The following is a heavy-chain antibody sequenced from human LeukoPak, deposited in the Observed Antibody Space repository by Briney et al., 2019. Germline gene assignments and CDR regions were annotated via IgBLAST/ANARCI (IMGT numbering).Heavy chain of an antibody. CDR2: ISSNGGST. CDR1: GFTFSSYA. D-gene: IGHD6-19*01. CDR3: ARGRYSSGWFPFDY. J-gene: IGHJ4*02. V-gene: IGHV3-64*01. Sequence: GGSLRLSCAASGFTFSSYAMHWVRQAPGKGLEYVSAISSNGGSTYYANSVKGRFTISRDNSKNTLYLQMGSLRAEDMAVYYCARGRYSSGWFPFDYWGQGTLVTVSS.